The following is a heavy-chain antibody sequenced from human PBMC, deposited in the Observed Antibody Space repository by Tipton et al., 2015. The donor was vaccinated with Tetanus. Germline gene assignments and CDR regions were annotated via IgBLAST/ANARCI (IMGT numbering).Heavy chain of an antibody. J-gene: IGHJ5*02. CDR3: AKIPPASGAARPNWFDP. CDR1: GDSIGGDY. V-gene: IGHV4-59*01. CDR2: IHYSGNP. D-gene: IGHD6-6*01. Sequence: TLSLTCTVSGDSIGGDYWSWIRQPPGKGLEWIGYIHYSGNPNYNPSLKSRVTISVDTSRNQFSFSLKLSSVTVADTAVYYCAKIPPASGAARPNWFDPWGQGTLVTVSS.